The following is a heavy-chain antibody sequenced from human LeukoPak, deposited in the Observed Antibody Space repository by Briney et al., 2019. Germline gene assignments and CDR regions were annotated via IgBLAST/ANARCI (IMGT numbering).Heavy chain of an antibody. D-gene: IGHD1/OR15-1a*01. CDR2: ISKDGSSE. CDR3: ARDEGTVWNIKNYGFDV. J-gene: IGHJ3*01. V-gene: IGHV3-30*01. CDR1: GFTFSSHV. Sequence: PGGSLRLSCAASGFTFSSHVMDWVRQAPGKGLEWLAVISKDGSSEFCADSVKGRFTISRDNSKNTLYLQMNSLRVEDTALYYCARDEGTVWNIKNYGFDVWGQGTVVTVSS.